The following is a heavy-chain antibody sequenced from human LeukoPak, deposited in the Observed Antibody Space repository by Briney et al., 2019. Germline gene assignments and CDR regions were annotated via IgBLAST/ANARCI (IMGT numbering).Heavy chain of an antibody. CDR3: ARDYSGYYYPSGDFDY. Sequence: GRSLRLSCAASGFTFSSYGMHWVRQAPGKGLEWVAVISYDGSNKYYADSVKGRFTISRDNSKNTLYLQMNSLRAEDTAVYYCARDYSGYYYPSGDFDYWGQGTLVTVSS. V-gene: IGHV3-30*03. D-gene: IGHD3-22*01. CDR1: GFTFSSYG. J-gene: IGHJ4*02. CDR2: ISYDGSNK.